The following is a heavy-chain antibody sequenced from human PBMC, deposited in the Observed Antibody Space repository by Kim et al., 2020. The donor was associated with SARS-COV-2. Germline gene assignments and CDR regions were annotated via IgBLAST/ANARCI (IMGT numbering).Heavy chain of an antibody. CDR3: ASIAQGLV. Sequence: SGSTNYNPSLKSRVTISVDTSKNQFSLKLSSVTAADTAVYYCASIAQGLVWGQGTLVTVSS. CDR2: SGST. J-gene: IGHJ4*02. D-gene: IGHD6-13*01. V-gene: IGHV4-34*01.